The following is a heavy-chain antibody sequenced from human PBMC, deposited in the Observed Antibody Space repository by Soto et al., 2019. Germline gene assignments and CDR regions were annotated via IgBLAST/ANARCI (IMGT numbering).Heavy chain of an antibody. J-gene: IGHJ4*02. CDR1: GYTFTSHV. D-gene: IGHD3-10*02. CDR2: ISTYNGNT. CDR3: ARQDIKYYFARGPYAQTPFFDN. Sequence: XSVKVPCKASGYTFTSHVINWVRRAPGQGLEWMGWISTYNGNTHYAQNLQGRVSMTTDTSTTTAYMELRSLRSDDTAVYFCARQDIKYYFARGPYAQTPFFDNWGQGTLVTVSS. V-gene: IGHV1-18*04.